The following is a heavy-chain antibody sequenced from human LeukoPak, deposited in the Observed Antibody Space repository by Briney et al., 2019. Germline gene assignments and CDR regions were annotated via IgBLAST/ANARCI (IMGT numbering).Heavy chain of an antibody. CDR1: GGSISSSSYY. Sequence: SETLSLTCTVSGGSISSSSYYWAWIRQPPGKGLEWIGNIYYSGSTYYSPSLKSRVTLSVDTSKNQFSLKLSSVTAADTAVYYCARQGKYGYGEFDFWGQGALVTVSS. CDR2: IYYSGST. V-gene: IGHV4-39*01. J-gene: IGHJ4*02. CDR3: ARQGKYGYGEFDF. D-gene: IGHD5-18*01.